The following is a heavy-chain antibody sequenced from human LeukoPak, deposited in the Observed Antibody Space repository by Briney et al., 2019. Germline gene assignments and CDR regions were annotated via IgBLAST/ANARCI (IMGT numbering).Heavy chain of an antibody. D-gene: IGHD3-22*01. Sequence: GGSLRLSCAASGFTFSSYSMNWVRQAPGKGLEWVSYISSSSSTIYYADSVKGRFTISRDNAKNSLYLQMNSLRDEDTAVYYCAVTPSYYDSSRTPLKGVDYWGQGTLVTVSS. CDR2: ISSSSSTI. CDR1: GFTFSSYS. CDR3: AVTPSYYDSSRTPLKGVDY. J-gene: IGHJ4*02. V-gene: IGHV3-48*02.